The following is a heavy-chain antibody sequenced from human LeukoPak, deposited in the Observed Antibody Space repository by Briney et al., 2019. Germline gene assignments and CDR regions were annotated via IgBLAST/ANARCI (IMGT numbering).Heavy chain of an antibody. Sequence: PGGSLRLSFAASGFTFSSYWMSWARQAPGRGLDWVANIKQDGSEKYYVDSVKGRFTISRDNAKNSLYLQMNSLRAEDTAVYYCASENFWSGYRGYYYYYMDVWGKGTTVTVSS. V-gene: IGHV3-7*01. CDR2: IKQDGSEK. J-gene: IGHJ6*03. CDR3: ASENFWSGYRGYYYYYMDV. CDR1: GFTFSSYW. D-gene: IGHD3-3*01.